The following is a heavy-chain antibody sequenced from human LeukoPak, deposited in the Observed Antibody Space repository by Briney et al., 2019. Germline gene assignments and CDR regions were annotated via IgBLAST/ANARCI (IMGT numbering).Heavy chain of an antibody. CDR3: TTELYYYDSSGPKRFDY. J-gene: IGHJ4*02. CDR2: IKSKTDGGTT. Sequence: PGGSLRLSCAASGFTFSNAWMSWVRQAPGKGLEWVGRIKSKTDGGTTDYAAPVKGKFTISRDDSKNTLYLQMNSLKTEDTAVYYCTTELYYYDSSGPKRFDYWGQGTLVTVSS. D-gene: IGHD3-22*01. CDR1: GFTFSNAW. V-gene: IGHV3-15*01.